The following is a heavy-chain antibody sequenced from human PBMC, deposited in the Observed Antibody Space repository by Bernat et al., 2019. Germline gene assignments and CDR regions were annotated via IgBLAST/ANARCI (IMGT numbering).Heavy chain of an antibody. CDR3: ARSYCSGGSCPYGMDV. Sequence: QVQLVQSGAEVKKPGSSVKVSCKASGGTFSSYAISWVRQAPGQGLEWMGGIIPIFGTANYAQKFQGRVTITADESTSTAYMELSSLRPEDTAVYYCARSYCSGGSCPYGMDVWGQGTTVTVSS. CDR1: GGTFSSYA. CDR2: IIPIFGTA. J-gene: IGHJ6*02. D-gene: IGHD2-15*01. V-gene: IGHV1-69*01.